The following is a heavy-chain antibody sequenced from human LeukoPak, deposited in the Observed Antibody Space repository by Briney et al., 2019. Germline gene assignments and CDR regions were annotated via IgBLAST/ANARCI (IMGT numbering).Heavy chain of an antibody. CDR3: ARGGYKYDSSGYYPHNAFDI. D-gene: IGHD3-22*01. Sequence: GASVKVSCKASGGSFSSYAISWVRQAPGQGLEWMGSIIPILGIANYAQKFQGRVTITADKSTSTAYMDLSSLRSDDTAVYYCARGGYKYDSSGYYPHNAFDIWGQGTMVTVSS. J-gene: IGHJ3*02. CDR2: IIPILGIA. V-gene: IGHV1-69*04. CDR1: GGSFSSYA.